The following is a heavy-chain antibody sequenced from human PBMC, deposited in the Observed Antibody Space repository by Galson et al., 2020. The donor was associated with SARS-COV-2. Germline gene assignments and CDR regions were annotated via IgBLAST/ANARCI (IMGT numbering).Heavy chain of an antibody. V-gene: IGHV4-59*08. CDR3: ARQVEQLSYGMYV. D-gene: IGHD6-6*01. CDR2: MDYSGST. CDR1: GGSISGFY. Sequence: SETLSLTCTVSGGSISGFYYCWIRQPPGKGLEWIGCMDYSGSTNFNPSLKSRVAISVDTSKNQFSLKLSSVTAADTAVYYCARQVEQLSYGMYVWGQGTTVTVSS. J-gene: IGHJ6*02.